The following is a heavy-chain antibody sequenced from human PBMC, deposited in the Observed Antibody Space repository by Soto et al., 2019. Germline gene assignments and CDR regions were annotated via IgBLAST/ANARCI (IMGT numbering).Heavy chain of an antibody. CDR2: IYHTGDT. CDR1: SGPSRSHN. Sequence: QVQLQQSGPGLVKPSETLSLTCTVSSGPSRSHNWGWIRQPPGGGLEWIGYIYHTGDTSYNPSLSRPVTISAHTSTNHISLTLRSVTAADTAVYYCVRQGIGDLHGLVDVWGQGTRVSVSS. V-gene: IGHV4-59*08. CDR3: VRQGIGDLHGLVDV. J-gene: IGHJ6*02. D-gene: IGHD3-10*01.